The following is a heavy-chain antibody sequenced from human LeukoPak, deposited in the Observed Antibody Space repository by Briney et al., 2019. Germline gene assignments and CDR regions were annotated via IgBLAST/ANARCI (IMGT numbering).Heavy chain of an antibody. CDR2: IYSGGST. CDR1: GFTVSSNY. CDR3: ARADSSEAYAFDI. Sequence: GGSLRLSCAASGFTVSSNYMSWVRQAPGKGLEWVSVIYSGGSTYYADSAKGRFTISRDNSKNTLYLQMNSLRAEDTAVYYCARADSSEAYAFDIWGQGTMVTVSS. J-gene: IGHJ3*02. D-gene: IGHD2-15*01. V-gene: IGHV3-53*01.